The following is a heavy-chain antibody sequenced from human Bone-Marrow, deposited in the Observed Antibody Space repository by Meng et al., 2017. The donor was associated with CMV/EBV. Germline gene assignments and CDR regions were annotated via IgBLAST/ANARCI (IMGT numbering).Heavy chain of an antibody. CDR2: INPNSGGT. V-gene: IGHV1-2*02. CDR1: GYTFTGYY. D-gene: IGHD3-3*01. J-gene: IGHJ2*01. Sequence: ASVKVSCKASGYTFTGYYMHWVRQAPGQGLEWMGWINPNSGGTNYAQKFQGRVTMTRDTSISTAYMGLSRLRSDDTAVYYCARDSDYDFWSGGWYFDLWGRGTLVTVSS. CDR3: ARDSDYDFWSGGWYFDL.